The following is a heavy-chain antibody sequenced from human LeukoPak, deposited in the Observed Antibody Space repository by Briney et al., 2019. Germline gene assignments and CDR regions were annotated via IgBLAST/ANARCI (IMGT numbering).Heavy chain of an antibody. CDR3: ARALRVQVDAFDI. CDR2: IYHSGST. J-gene: IGHJ3*02. V-gene: IGHV4-38-2*02. CDR1: GYSISSGYY. D-gene: IGHD3-10*01. Sequence: SETLSLTCTVSGYSISSGYYWGWIRQPPGKGLEWIGSIYHSGSTYYNPSLKSRVTISVDTSKNQFSLKLSSVTAADTAVYYCARALRVQVDAFDIWGQGTMVTVSS.